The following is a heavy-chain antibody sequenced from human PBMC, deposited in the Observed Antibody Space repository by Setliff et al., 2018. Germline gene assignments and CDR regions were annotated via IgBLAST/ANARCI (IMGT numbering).Heavy chain of an antibody. CDR2: IKSYGSGGTI. Sequence: GGSLRLSCLGSGFTFGDYAVSWVRQAPGKGLEWAGRIKSYGSGGTIDYAAPVEGRFTISRDDSKNTVYLQMSSLKIEDTAVYYCVHNADFIGTFNTWGQGTMVTVSS. D-gene: IGHD2-8*01. J-gene: IGHJ3*01. CDR3: VHNADFIGTFNT. V-gene: IGHV3-15*01. CDR1: GFTFGDYA.